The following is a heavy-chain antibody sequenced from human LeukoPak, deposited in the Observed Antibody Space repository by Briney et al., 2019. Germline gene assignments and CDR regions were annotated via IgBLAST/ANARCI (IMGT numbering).Heavy chain of an antibody. Sequence: GGSLRLSCAGSGFIFRDYAMSWVRQAPGKGLEWVSGIGGSGSGTNYADSVKGRFRISRDNSKNTLYLQMNSLRAEDTAVYYCARDYDAFDIWGQGTMVTVSS. CDR1: GFIFRDYA. J-gene: IGHJ3*02. V-gene: IGHV3-23*01. CDR3: ARDYDAFDI. CDR2: IGGSGSGT.